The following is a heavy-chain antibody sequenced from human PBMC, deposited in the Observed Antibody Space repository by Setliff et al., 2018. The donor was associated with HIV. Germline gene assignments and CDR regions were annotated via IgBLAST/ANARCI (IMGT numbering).Heavy chain of an antibody. V-gene: IGHV3-23*01. Sequence: PGGSLRLSCAASGFKFRDYTLSWLRQFPGKGLEWVSAIAGNKGTTFYADSVKGRFTISKDNSENTIFLQMSSLRAEDTAVYYCAKPLTQWGVSPYHYAVDVWGQGTTVTVSS. CDR3: AKPLTQWGVSPYHYAVDV. CDR1: GFKFRDYT. CDR2: IAGNKGTT. J-gene: IGHJ6*02. D-gene: IGHD1-26*01.